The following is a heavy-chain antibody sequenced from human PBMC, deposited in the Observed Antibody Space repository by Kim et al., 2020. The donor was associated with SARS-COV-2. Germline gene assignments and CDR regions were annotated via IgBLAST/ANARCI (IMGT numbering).Heavy chain of an antibody. J-gene: IGHJ4*02. CDR3: ASSVPPALDYGDYEWSYYFDY. D-gene: IGHD4-17*01. CDR2: IYYSGST. CDR1: GGSISSSSYY. V-gene: IGHV4-39*01. Sequence: SETLSLTCTVSGGSISSSSYYWGWIRQPPGKGLEWIGSIYYSGSTYYNPSLKSRVTISVDTSKNQFSLKLSSVTAADTAVYYCASSVPPALDYGDYEWSYYFDYWGQGTLVTVSS.